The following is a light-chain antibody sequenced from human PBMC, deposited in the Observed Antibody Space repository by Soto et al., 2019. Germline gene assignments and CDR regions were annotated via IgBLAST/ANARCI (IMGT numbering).Light chain of an antibody. J-gene: IGLJ3*02. CDR2: EVT. V-gene: IGLV2-8*01. Sequence: QSVLTQPASVSGSPGQSITISCTGTSSDVGSYNLVSWYQQHPGKAPKLMIYEVTKRPSGVPDRFSGSKSGNTASLTVSGLQAEDGADYYCSSYAASNNFYFVFGGGTKVTVL. CDR1: SSDVGSYNL. CDR3: SSYAASNNFYFV.